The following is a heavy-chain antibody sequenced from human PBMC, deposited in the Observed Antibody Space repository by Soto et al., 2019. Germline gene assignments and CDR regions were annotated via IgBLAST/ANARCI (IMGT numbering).Heavy chain of an antibody. V-gene: IGHV3-11*05. J-gene: IGHJ4*02. CDR2: ISSSSGYI. CDR3: AREGPGSSSWYVDS. D-gene: IGHD6-13*01. CDR1: GFTFSDNY. Sequence: QVELVESGGGLVKPGGSLRLSCAASGFTFSDNYMSWMRQAPGKGLEWVSYISSSSGYINYADSVKGRFTISRDNAKNSLYLQMNRLRAEDTAVYYCAREGPGSSSWYVDSWGQGTLVTVSS.